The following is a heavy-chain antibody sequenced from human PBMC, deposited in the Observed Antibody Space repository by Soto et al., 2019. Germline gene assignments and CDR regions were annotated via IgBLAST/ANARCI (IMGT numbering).Heavy chain of an antibody. CDR1: GYTFTSYA. V-gene: IGHV7-4-1*01. D-gene: IGHD6-19*01. J-gene: IGHJ6*02. CDR2: INTNTGNP. CDR3: ASSSSGWWGSYYYYGMDV. Sequence: ASVKVSCKASGYTFTSYAMNWVRQAPGQGLEWMGWINTNTGNPTYAQGFTGRFVFSLDTSVSTAYLQICNLKAEDTAVYYCASSSSGWWGSYYYYGMDVWGQGTTVTVSS.